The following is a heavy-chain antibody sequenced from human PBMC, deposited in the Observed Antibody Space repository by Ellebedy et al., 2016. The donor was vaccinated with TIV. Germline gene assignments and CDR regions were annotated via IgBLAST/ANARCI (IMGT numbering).Heavy chain of an antibody. J-gene: IGHJ4*02. V-gene: IGHV2-5*02. Sequence: SGPTLVXPTQTLTLTCTFSGFSLSSNGVGVGWIRQPPGKALEWLALIYWDDDKRYSPSLKSRLTITKDASKNQVVLTMTNMDPVNTATYFCAHHTVYSGGYPFDYWGQGTLVTVSS. D-gene: IGHD1-26*01. CDR3: AHHTVYSGGYPFDY. CDR2: IYWDDDK. CDR1: GFSLSSNGVG.